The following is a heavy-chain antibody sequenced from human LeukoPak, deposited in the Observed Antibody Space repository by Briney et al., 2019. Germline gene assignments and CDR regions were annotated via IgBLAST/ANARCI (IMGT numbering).Heavy chain of an antibody. D-gene: IGHD5-18*01. Sequence: SETLSLTCTVSGGAISSYYWSWIRQPPGEGLEWIGYIYYSGSTNYNPSLKSRVTISVDTSKNQFSLKLSSVTAADTAVYYCARDGGRGYSYGSDTFHIWGQGSMVTVSS. J-gene: IGHJ3*02. CDR3: ARDGGRGYSYGSDTFHI. V-gene: IGHV4-59*01. CDR2: IYYSGST. CDR1: GGAISSYY.